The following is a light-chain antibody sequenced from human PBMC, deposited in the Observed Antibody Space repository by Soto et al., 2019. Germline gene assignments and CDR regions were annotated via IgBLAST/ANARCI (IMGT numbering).Light chain of an antibody. CDR1: QTIMTY. J-gene: IGKJ2*02. V-gene: IGKV1-39*01. CDR3: QESECTRST. Sequence: TSYMSASVGDEVTITCRASQTIMTYLNWYQQKPGKSPKLLSYATSSLQSGVPSRFSGSGSGTDFTLTIICFQPEDVISYCSQESECTRSTFGHGTMPDIK. CDR2: ATS.